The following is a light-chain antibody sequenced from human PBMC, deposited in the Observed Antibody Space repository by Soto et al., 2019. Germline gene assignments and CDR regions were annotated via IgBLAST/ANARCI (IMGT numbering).Light chain of an antibody. CDR1: SSNVGSNY. CDR3: ATWDDSLSGVV. Sequence: QSVLTQPPSVSGTPGQRVTISCSGSSSNVGSNYVCWYQKIPGTDPKLLISTHNQRPSGVPDRFSGSNSGTSASLAISGLRSEDEDADYCATWDDSLSGVVFGGGTKLTVL. CDR2: THN. V-gene: IGLV1-47*02. J-gene: IGLJ2*01.